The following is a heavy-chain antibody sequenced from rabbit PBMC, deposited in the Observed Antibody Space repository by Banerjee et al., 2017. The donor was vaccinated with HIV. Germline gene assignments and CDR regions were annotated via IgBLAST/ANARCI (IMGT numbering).Heavy chain of an antibody. V-gene: IGHV1S40*01. Sequence: QSLEESGGGLVQPGGSLKLSCKASGFDFSSYYMSWVRQAPGKGLEWIGYIDPVFGSTYYASWAKGRFTISKTSSTTVTLQMTSLTAADTATYFCARFEYDYTYDYAGYAYATDYDWLDLWGQGTLVTVS. CDR2: IDPVFGST. CDR3: ARFEYDYTYDYAGYAYATDYDWLDL. CDR1: GFDFSSYY. D-gene: IGHD6-1*01. J-gene: IGHJ5*01.